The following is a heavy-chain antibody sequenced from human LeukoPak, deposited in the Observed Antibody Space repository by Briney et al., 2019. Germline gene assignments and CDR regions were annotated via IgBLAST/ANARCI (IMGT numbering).Heavy chain of an antibody. CDR2: FSGRDGNT. Sequence: GESLRLSCAASGFNFTGYSMTWVRLAPGKGLEWVSTFSGRDGNTYYTDSVKGRFTTSRDNPKNTLYLQMHSLRAEDTAVYYCAKLGSIPVSNSRGGYWGQGTLVTVSS. D-gene: IGHD2/OR15-2a*01. CDR3: AKLGSIPVSNSRGGY. J-gene: IGHJ4*02. V-gene: IGHV3-23*01. CDR1: GFNFTGYS.